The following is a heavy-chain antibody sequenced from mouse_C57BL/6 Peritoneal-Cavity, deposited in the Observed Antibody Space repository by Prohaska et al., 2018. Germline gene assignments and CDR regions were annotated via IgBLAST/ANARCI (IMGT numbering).Heavy chain of an antibody. D-gene: IGHD3-1*01. CDR3: VRDRGASYYAMDY. V-gene: IGHV10-3*01. Sequence: EWVARIRSKSSNYATYYADSVKDRFTISGDDSQSMLYLQMNNLKTEDTAMYYCVRDRGASYYAMDYWGQGTSVTVSS. CDR2: IRSKSSNYAT. J-gene: IGHJ4*01.